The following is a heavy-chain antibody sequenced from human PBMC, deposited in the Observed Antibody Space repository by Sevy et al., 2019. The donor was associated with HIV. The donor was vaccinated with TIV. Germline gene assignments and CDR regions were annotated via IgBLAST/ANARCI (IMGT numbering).Heavy chain of an antibody. D-gene: IGHD2-2*02. Sequence: SETLSLTCTVSGGSISSYYWSWIRQPPGKGLEWIGYIYYSGSTNYNPSLQSRVTISVDTSKNQFSLKLSSVTAADTAVYFCARHLTRYQVLYRDAFDIWGQGTMVTVSS. J-gene: IGHJ3*02. CDR1: GGSISSYY. V-gene: IGHV4-59*08. CDR2: IYYSGST. CDR3: ARHLTRYQVLYRDAFDI.